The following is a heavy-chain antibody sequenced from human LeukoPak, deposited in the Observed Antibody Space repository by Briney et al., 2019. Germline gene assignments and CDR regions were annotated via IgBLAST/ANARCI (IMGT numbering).Heavy chain of an antibody. CDR1: GYTFTCYY. V-gene: IGHV1-2*02. Sequence: SVKVSCKASGYTFTCYYIHWVRQAPGQGLEGMGWINPYSGATNYAQKIQGRVTMSSDSSITTAYMELTRLRSDDTAVYYCVRDGACSSTSCQNFDYWGQGTLVTVSS. J-gene: IGHJ4*02. D-gene: IGHD2-2*01. CDR3: VRDGACSSTSCQNFDY. CDR2: INPYSGAT.